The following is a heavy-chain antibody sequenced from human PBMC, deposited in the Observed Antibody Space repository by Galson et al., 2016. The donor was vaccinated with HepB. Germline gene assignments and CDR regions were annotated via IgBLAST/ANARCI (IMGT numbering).Heavy chain of an antibody. Sequence: ASGYTFTSYGISWVRLAPGQGLEWMGWISGYNGNTNYARKFQGRVTLTTNTSTSTAYMELRSLRSDDTAVYYCARDIVLMVFSADYYYYGMDVWGQGTTVTVSS. CDR1: GYTFTSYG. CDR2: ISGYNGNT. J-gene: IGHJ6*02. CDR3: ARDIVLMVFSADYYYYGMDV. V-gene: IGHV1-18*01. D-gene: IGHD2-8*01.